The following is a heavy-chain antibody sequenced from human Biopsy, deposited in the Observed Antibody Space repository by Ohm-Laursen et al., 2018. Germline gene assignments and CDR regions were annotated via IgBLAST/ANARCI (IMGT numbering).Heavy chain of an antibody. CDR3: ARWYGDLFYYYNGMDV. Sequence: SLRLSCAASGFNFNDYGMHWVRQAPGKGLEWVSSITSRTSSTYYADSVKGQVTISRDNANNSVSLQMNNLRVDDTAVYYCARWYGDLFYYYNGMDVWGQGTTVTVSS. CDR1: GFNFNDYG. J-gene: IGHJ6*02. V-gene: IGHV3-21*01. D-gene: IGHD3-10*01. CDR2: ITSRTSST.